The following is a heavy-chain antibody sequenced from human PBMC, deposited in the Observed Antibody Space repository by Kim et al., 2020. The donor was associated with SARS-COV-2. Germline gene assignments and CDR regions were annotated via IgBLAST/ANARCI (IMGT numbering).Heavy chain of an antibody. D-gene: IGHD3-16*02. Sequence: ASVKVSCKASGYTFTSYGISWVRQAPGQGLEWMGWISAYNGNTNYAQKLQGRVTMTTDTSTSTAYMELRSLRSDDTAVYYCARDRGHYDYVWGSYRPNFDYWGQGTLVTVSS. V-gene: IGHV1-18*01. CDR2: ISAYNGNT. CDR3: ARDRGHYDYVWGSYRPNFDY. J-gene: IGHJ4*02. CDR1: GYTFTSYG.